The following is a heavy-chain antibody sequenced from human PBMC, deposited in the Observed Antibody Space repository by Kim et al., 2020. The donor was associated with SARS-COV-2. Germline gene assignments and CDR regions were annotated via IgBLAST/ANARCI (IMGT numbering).Heavy chain of an antibody. J-gene: IGHJ3*02. V-gene: IGHV1-24*01. Sequence: ASVKVSCKVSGYTLTELSMHWVRQAPGKGLEWMGGFDPEDGETIYAQKFQGRVTMTEDTSTDTAYMELSSLRSEDTAVYYCATAGYYGSGSERNDAFDIWGQGTMVTVSS. CDR1: GYTLTELS. CDR2: FDPEDGET. CDR3: ATAGYYGSGSERNDAFDI. D-gene: IGHD3-10*01.